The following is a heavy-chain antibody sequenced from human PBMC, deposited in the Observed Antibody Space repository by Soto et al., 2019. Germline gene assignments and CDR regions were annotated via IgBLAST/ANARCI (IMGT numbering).Heavy chain of an antibody. D-gene: IGHD2-2*01. CDR1: GFTFSSYA. CDR3: ASTSEGYCSSTSCYGNDAFDI. CDR2: VSGSSGST. J-gene: IGHJ3*02. Sequence: PGGSLRLSCAASGFTFSSYAMSWVRQAPGKGLERVSSVSGSSGSTYYADKVKGRFTISRDNAKNSLYLQMNKLRAEDKAVYYCASTSEGYCSSTSCYGNDAFDIWGQGTMVTVSS. V-gene: IGHV3-23*01.